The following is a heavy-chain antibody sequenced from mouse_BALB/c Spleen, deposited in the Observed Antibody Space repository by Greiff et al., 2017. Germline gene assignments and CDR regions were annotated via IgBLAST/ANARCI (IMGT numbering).Heavy chain of an antibody. CDR2: IDPNSGGT. CDR3: TRGASTMITPYYAMDY. Sequence: QVQLQQPGAELVKPGASVKLSCKASGYTFTSYWMHWVKQRPGRGLEWIGRIDPNSGGTKYNEKFKSKATLTVDKPSSTAYMRLSSLTSEDSAVYYCTRGASTMITPYYAMDYWGQGTSVTVSS. D-gene: IGHD2-4*01. CDR1: GYTFTSYW. V-gene: IGHV1-62-3*01. J-gene: IGHJ4*01.